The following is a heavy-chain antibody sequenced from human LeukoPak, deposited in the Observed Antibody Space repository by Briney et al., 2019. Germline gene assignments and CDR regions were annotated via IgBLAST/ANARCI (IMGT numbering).Heavy chain of an antibody. CDR1: GFTFSSYA. CDR2: ISGGGAVT. J-gene: IGHJ4*02. CDR3: GKEPRVATIEIFDY. V-gene: IGHV3-23*01. D-gene: IGHD5-12*01. Sequence: PGGSLRLSCAASGFTFSSYAMSWVRQAPGKGLEWVSSISGGGAVTYYADSVKGRFTISRDNSKNTVYLQMNSLRAEDTAVYYCGKEPRVATIEIFDYWGQGTLVTVSS.